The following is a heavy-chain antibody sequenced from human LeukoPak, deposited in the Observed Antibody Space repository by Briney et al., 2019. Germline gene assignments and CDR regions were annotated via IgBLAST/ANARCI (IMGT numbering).Heavy chain of an antibody. V-gene: IGHV3-21*01. CDR3: LRGDTRDY. Sequence: PGGSLRLSCAGSGFNFGTSTMNWARQAPGKGLEWVSSISDDGRDTHYPDSVRGRFTISRDNAETSLYLQMNSLRAEDTAIYSCLRGDTRDYWGQGTLVTVSS. J-gene: IGHJ4*02. CDR1: GFNFGTST. D-gene: IGHD2-15*01. CDR2: ISDDGRDT.